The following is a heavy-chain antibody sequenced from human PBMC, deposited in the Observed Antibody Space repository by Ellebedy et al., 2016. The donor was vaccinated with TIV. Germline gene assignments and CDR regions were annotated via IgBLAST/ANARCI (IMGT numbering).Heavy chain of an antibody. J-gene: IGHJ6*02. V-gene: IGHV1-2*02. CDR3: ASDILTGQGDYYYYGMDV. D-gene: IGHD3-9*01. CDR1: GYTFTGYY. Sequence: AASVKVSCKASGYTFTGYYMHWVRQAPGQGLEWMGWINPNSGGTNYAQKCQGRVTMTRDKSISTAYRELSRLRSDDTAVYYCASDILTGQGDYYYYGMDVWGQGTTVTVSS. CDR2: INPNSGGT.